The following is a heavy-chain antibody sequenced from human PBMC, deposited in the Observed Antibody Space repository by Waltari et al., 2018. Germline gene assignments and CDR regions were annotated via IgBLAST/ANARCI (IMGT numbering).Heavy chain of an antibody. CDR3: ASGGGRPFDY. J-gene: IGHJ4*02. Sequence: EVQLVESGGALVQPGGSVSLSCVASGFPFSTTWMFWVRQTPGKGLEWVANIKPDGSEKYYVDSVKGRFTISRDNAKNSLYLQMNSLRAEDTAVYFCASGGGRPFDYWGQGTLVTVSS. CDR1: GFPFSTTW. D-gene: IGHD3-16*01. V-gene: IGHV3-7*01. CDR2: IKPDGSEK.